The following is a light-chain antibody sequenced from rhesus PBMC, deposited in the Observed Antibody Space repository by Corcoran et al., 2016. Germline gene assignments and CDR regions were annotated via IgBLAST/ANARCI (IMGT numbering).Light chain of an antibody. J-gene: IGKJ2*01. Sequence: DIVMTQTPLSLPITPGEPASISCRSSQSLLHSNGNTYLHWYLQKPGQSPQLLIYGGSNRATGVPDRFRGSGAGTDCTLKISKVEAEDVGVYDCVQAKAFPYSVGQGTKVEIK. CDR1: QSLLHSNGNTY. CDR3: VQAKAFPYS. CDR2: GGS. V-gene: IGKV2-72*01.